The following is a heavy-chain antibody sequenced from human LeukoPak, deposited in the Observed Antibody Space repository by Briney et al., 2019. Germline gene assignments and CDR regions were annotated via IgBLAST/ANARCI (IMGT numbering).Heavy chain of an antibody. Sequence: GGSLRLSCAASEFTFTTYAMSWVRQAPGKGLEWVSAISGNGDSTYYADSVKVRFTISRDNSKNTLYMQMNSLRAEDTAVYYCARGNYDILTGYLGSQKRRGTIDFWGQGTLVTVSS. J-gene: IGHJ4*02. CDR3: ARGNYDILTGYLGSQKRRGTIDF. V-gene: IGHV3-23*01. CDR2: ISGNGDST. CDR1: EFTFTTYA. D-gene: IGHD3-9*01.